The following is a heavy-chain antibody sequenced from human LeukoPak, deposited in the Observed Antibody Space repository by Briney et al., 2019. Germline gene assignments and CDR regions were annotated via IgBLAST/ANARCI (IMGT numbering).Heavy chain of an antibody. CDR3: ARDHTAMVPGP. CDR1: GYTFTSYG. CDR2: ISAYNGNT. Sequence: ASVTVSFTASGYTFTSYGISWVRQAPGQGLEWMGWISAYNGNTNYAQKLQGRVTMTTDTSTSTAYMELRSLRSDDTAVNYCARDHTAMVPGPWGQGTLVTVSS. D-gene: IGHD5-18*01. J-gene: IGHJ5*02. V-gene: IGHV1-18*01.